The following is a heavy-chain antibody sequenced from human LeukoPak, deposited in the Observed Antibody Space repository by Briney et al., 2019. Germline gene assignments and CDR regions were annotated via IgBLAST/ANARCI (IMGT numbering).Heavy chain of an antibody. V-gene: IGHV5-51*01. CDR1: GYSFNTYW. Sequence: GESLKISCKGSGYSFNTYWIGWVRQMPGKGLEWMGIIYPGDSDTRYRPSFQGQVTISAVKSISTAYLQWRSLKASDTAMYYCARRDARHDAFDVWGQGTMVTVAS. CDR2: IYPGDSDT. J-gene: IGHJ3*01. CDR3: ARRDARHDAFDV.